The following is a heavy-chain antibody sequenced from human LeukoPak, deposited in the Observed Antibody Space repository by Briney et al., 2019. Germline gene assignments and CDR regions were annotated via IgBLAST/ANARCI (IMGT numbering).Heavy chain of an antibody. CDR3: ARELRGYSYGYSHYFDY. J-gene: IGHJ4*02. V-gene: IGHV1-18*01. CDR1: GYTFTSYG. Sequence: GASVKVSCKASGYTFTSYGISWVRQAPGQGLEWMGWISAYNGNTDYAQKLQGRVTMTTDTSTSKAYMELRSLRSDDTAVYYCARELRGYSYGYSHYFDYWGQGTLVTVSS. CDR2: ISAYNGNT. D-gene: IGHD5-18*01.